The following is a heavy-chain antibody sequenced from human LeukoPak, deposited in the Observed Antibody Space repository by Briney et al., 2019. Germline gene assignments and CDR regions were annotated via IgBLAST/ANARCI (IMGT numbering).Heavy chain of an antibody. Sequence: GGSLRLSCAASGFTFSSYAMSWVRQAPGKGLEWVSAISGSGGSTYYADSVKGRITISRDNSKNTLYLQMNSLRAEDTAVYYCATTPYYDILTGYPTGFDYWGQGTLVTVSS. J-gene: IGHJ4*02. CDR2: ISGSGGST. CDR1: GFTFSSYA. D-gene: IGHD3-9*01. V-gene: IGHV3-23*01. CDR3: ATTPYYDILTGYPTGFDY.